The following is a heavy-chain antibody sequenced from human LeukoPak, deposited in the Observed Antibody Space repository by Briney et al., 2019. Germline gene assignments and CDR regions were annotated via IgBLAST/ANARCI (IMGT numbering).Heavy chain of an antibody. J-gene: IGHJ4*02. CDR3: ARGYDSSGYYPGALDY. CDR1: GFTFSSYW. V-gene: IGHV3-7*01. D-gene: IGHD3-22*01. Sequence: GGSLRLSCAASGFTFSSYWMSWVRQAPGKGLEWVANIKQDGSEKYYVDSVKGRFTISRDNAKNSLYLQMNSLRAEDTAVYYCARGYDSSGYYPGALDYWGQGTLVTVSS. CDR2: IKQDGSEK.